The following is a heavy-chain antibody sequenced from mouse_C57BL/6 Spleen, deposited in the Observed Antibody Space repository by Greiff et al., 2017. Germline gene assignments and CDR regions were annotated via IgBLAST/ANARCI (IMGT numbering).Heavy chain of an antibody. CDR2: IYPGSGNT. J-gene: IGHJ1*03. CDR3: AYGNYWYFDV. Sequence: VQVVESGAELVRPGASVKLSCKASGYTFTDYYINWVKQRPGQGLEWIARIYPGSGNTYYNEKFKGKATLTAEKSSSTAYMQLSSLTSEDSAVYFCAYGNYWYFDVWGTGTTVTVSS. D-gene: IGHD2-10*02. V-gene: IGHV1-76*01. CDR1: GYTFTDYY.